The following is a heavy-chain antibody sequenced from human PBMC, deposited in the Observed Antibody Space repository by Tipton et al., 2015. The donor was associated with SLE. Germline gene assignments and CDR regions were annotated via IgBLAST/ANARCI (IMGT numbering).Heavy chain of an antibody. V-gene: IGHV3-23*01. J-gene: IGHJ4*02. D-gene: IGHD3-10*01. CDR1: GFTFSSYA. CDR2: ISGSGGST. Sequence: SLRLSCAASGFTFSSYAMSWVRQAPGKGLEWVSAISGSGGSTYYADSVKGRFTISRDNAKNSLYLQMNSLRAEDTALYYCAKDIGGFGELFSYWGQGTLVTVSS. CDR3: AKDIGGFGELFSY.